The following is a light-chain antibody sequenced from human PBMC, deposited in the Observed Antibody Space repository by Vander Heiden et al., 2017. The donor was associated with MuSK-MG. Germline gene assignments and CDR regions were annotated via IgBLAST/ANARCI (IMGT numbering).Light chain of an antibody. CDR3: QQYNEWPSFT. CDR2: GAS. CDR1: QGVRNT. V-gene: IGKV3-15*01. Sequence: EIVLTQSPATLSASPGERAILSCRASQGVRNTLAWYQQKPGQAPRLLVYGASTRASGIPARFSGNGSGTEFTLTINSLQSEDFAVYYCQQYNEWPSFTFGPGTKVXI. J-gene: IGKJ3*01.